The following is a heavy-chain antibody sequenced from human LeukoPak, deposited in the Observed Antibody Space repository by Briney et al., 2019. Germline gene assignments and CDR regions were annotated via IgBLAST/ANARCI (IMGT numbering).Heavy chain of an antibody. CDR2: INHNGNVN. J-gene: IGHJ4*02. CDR1: GFTFSSYW. D-gene: IGHD3-9*01. CDR3: ASGRYFDWLSLNTDFDY. Sequence: GGSLRLSCAASGFTFSSYWMNWARQAPGKGLEWVASINHNGNVNYYVDSVKGRFTISRDNAKNSLYLQMNSLRAEDTAVYYCASGRYFDWLSLNTDFDYWGQGTLVTVSS. V-gene: IGHV3-7*01.